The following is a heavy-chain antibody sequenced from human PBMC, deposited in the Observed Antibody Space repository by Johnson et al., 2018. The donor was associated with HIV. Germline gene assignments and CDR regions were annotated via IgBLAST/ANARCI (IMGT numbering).Heavy chain of an antibody. J-gene: IGHJ3*02. D-gene: IGHD1-26*01. CDR3: ARAELGAQTLDAFDI. Sequence: QVQLVESGGGVVQPGRSLRLSCAASVFTFSSYAMHWVRQAPGKGLEWVAVISYDGSNKYYADSVKGRFSISRDNSKNTLYLQMNSLRAEDTAVYYCARAELGAQTLDAFDIWGQGTMVSVSS. CDR2: ISYDGSNK. CDR1: VFTFSSYA. V-gene: IGHV3-30-3*01.